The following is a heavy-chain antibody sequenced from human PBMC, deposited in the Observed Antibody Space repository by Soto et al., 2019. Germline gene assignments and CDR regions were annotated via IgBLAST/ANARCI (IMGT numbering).Heavy chain of an antibody. CDR2: TYYRSTWGN. V-gene: IGHV6-1*01. CDR1: GDSVSSNSAA. D-gene: IGHD6-13*01. Sequence: QVQLQQSGPGLVKPSQTLSLTCAISGDSVSSNSAAWTWIRQSPSRRLEWLGRTYYRSTWGNDYALSLRSRIPITPDTSTNHFSLHLNSEPPEDTAVYYCARQIAATGTAGTFDYLGQGTLVTLSS. CDR3: ARQIAATGTAGTFDY. J-gene: IGHJ4*02.